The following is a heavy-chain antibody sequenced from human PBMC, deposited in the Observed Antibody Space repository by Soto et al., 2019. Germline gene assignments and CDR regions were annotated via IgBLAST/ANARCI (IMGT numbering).Heavy chain of an antibody. CDR2: ISDSGGST. D-gene: IGHD3-10*01. Sequence: EVQLLESGGGLVQPGGSLRLSCAASGFTFSSYAMGWVRQAPGKGLEWVSVISDSGGSTYYTDSVKGRFTISRDNSKNTLYLQMNSLGDDDTAVYYCAKLQWFGELSPFDNWGQGTLVTVSS. J-gene: IGHJ4*02. V-gene: IGHV3-23*01. CDR3: AKLQWFGELSPFDN. CDR1: GFTFSSYA.